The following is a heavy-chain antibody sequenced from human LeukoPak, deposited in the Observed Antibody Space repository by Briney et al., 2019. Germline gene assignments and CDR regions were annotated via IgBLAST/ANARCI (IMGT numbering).Heavy chain of an antibody. CDR3: ARDKAVTTERTQYFHH. CDR1: GGTFSSYA. V-gene: IGHV1-69*05. J-gene: IGHJ1*01. CDR2: IIPIFGTA. Sequence: SVKVSCKASGGTFSSYAISWVRQAPGQGLEWMGGIIPIFGTANYAQKFQGRVTMTTDTSTSTAYMELRGLTSDDTAVYYCARDKAVTTERTQYFHHWGQGTLVTVSS. D-gene: IGHD4-11*01.